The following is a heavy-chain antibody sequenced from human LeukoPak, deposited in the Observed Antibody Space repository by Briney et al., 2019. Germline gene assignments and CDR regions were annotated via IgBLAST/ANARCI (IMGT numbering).Heavy chain of an antibody. CDR1: GGSIINYY. J-gene: IGHJ5*02. Sequence: SETLSLTCTVSGGSIINYYWTWIRQPPGKGLEWIGRIYSSGSTNYNPSLKSRVTMSVDTSKNQFSLNLSSVTAADTAVYYCARWVSSGWGTWFDPWGQGTLVTVSS. D-gene: IGHD6-19*01. V-gene: IGHV4-4*07. CDR3: ARWVSSGWGTWFDP. CDR2: IYSSGST.